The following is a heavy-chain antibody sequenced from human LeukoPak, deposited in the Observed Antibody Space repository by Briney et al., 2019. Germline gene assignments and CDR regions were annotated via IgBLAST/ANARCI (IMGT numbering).Heavy chain of an antibody. J-gene: IGHJ4*02. CDR3: ARLIGYCSSTSCYANYFDY. D-gene: IGHD2-2*03. CDR1: GYSLTSYW. V-gene: IGHV5-51*01. CDR2: IYPGCSDT. Sequence: ESLMISCKGSGYSLTSYWIGWVRQVPGKGRERMGIIYPGCSDTRYTPSFQAHVTISADKSISTAYLQWSSLKALDTAMYYCARLIGYCSSTSCYANYFDYGGQGTLVSVS.